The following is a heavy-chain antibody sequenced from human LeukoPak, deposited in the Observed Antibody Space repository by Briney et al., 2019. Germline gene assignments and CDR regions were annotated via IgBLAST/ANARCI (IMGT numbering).Heavy chain of an antibody. D-gene: IGHD1-26*01. Sequence: GGSLRLSCAASGFTFSSYWMHWVRQAPGKGLVWVSRINSDGSNTSYADSVKGRFTISRDNAKNTLYLQMNSLRAEDTAVYYCARAVGATSTYRYYYYGMDVWGQGTTVTVSS. V-gene: IGHV3-74*01. CDR1: GFTFSSYW. CDR3: ARAVGATSTYRYYYYGMDV. J-gene: IGHJ6*02. CDR2: INSDGSNT.